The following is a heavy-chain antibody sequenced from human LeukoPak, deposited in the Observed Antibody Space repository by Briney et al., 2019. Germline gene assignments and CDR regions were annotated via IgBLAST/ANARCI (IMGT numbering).Heavy chain of an antibody. D-gene: IGHD4-17*01. CDR1: GFTFSSYA. Sequence: GGSLRLSCAASGFTFSSYAMHWVRQAPGKGLEWVAVISYDGSNKYYADSVKGRFTISRDNSKNTLYLQMNSLRAEDTAVYYCAREEHGDYEEPFDYWGQGTLVTVSS. CDR2: ISYDGSNK. J-gene: IGHJ4*02. CDR3: AREEHGDYEEPFDY. V-gene: IGHV3-30-3*01.